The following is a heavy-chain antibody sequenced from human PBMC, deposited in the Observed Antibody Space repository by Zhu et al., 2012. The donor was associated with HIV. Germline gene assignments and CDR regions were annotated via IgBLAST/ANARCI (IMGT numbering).Heavy chain of an antibody. CDR2: IYHSGST. J-gene: IGHJ2*01. CDR1: GYSISSGYY. V-gene: IGHV4-38-2*02. Sequence: QVQLQESGPGLVKPSETLSLTCAVSGYSISSGYYWGWIRQPPGKGLEWIGSIYHSGSTYYNPSLKSRVTISVDTSKNQFSLKLSSVTAADTAVYYCARERASGYYVTNWYFDLWGLATLVTVSS. D-gene: IGHD3-22*01. CDR3: ARERASGYYVTNWYFDL.